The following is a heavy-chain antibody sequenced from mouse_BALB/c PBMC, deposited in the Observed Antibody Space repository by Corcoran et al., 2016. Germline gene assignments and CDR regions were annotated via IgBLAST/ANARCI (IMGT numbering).Heavy chain of an antibody. V-gene: IGHV9-1*02. D-gene: IGHD2-9*01. CDR1: GHTFTNYG. CDR2: INTYTGEP. CDR3: ATFYGYDSNWYFDV. Sequence: QIQLVQSGPELKKPGETVKISCKASGHTFTNYGMNWVKQAPGKGLKWMGWINTYTGEPTYADDFKGRFAFSLETSASTAYLQINNLKNEDMATYFCATFYGYDSNWYFDVWGAGTTVIVSS. J-gene: IGHJ1*01.